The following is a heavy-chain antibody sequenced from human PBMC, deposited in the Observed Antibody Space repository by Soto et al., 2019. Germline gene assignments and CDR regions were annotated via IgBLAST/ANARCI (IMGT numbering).Heavy chain of an antibody. V-gene: IGHV3-15*01. CDR3: TPDIIVGATGFDY. CDR1: GFTFSNAW. Sequence: GGSLILSCAASGFTFSNAWMSWVRQAPGKGLEWVGRIKSKTDGGTTDYAAPVKGRFTISRDDSKNTLYLQMNSLKIEDTAVYYCTPDIIVGATGFDYWGQGTLVTVSS. D-gene: IGHD1-26*01. J-gene: IGHJ4*02. CDR2: IKSKTDGGTT.